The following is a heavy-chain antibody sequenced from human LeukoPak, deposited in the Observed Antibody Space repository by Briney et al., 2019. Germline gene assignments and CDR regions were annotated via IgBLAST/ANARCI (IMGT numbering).Heavy chain of an antibody. CDR1: GFTFSSYG. D-gene: IGHD3-22*01. CDR2: IWYDGSNK. V-gene: IGHV3-33*01. CDR3: ARDPYDSSGYYYWSAMGY. J-gene: IGHJ4*02. Sequence: GRSLRLSCAASGFTFSSYGMHWVRQAPGKGLEWVAVIWYDGSNKYYADSVKGRFTTSRDNSKNTLYLQMNSLRAEDTAVYYCARDPYDSSGYYYWSAMGYWGQGTLVTVSS.